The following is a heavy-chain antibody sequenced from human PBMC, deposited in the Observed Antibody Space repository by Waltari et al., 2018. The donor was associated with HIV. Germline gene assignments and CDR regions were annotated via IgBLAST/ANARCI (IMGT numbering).Heavy chain of an antibody. J-gene: IGHJ4*02. V-gene: IGHV3-7*01. CDR2: IKPDGSTI. D-gene: IGHD5-12*01. CDR1: GFSSSRYW. Sequence: EVQLVESGGGLVQPGGSLTLSCAAPGFSSSRYWMTWVRQAPGKGLEWVANIKPDGSTIYYVDSVKGRFSIARDNAQNSLYLHMNTLRVEDAAVYFCATSGYRTGPFDHWGQGTPVTVSS. CDR3: ATSGYRTGPFDH.